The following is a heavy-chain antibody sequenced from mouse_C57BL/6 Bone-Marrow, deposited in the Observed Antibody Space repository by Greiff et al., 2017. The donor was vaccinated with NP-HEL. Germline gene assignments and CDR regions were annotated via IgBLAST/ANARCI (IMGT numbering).Heavy chain of an antibody. D-gene: IGHD2-2*01. J-gene: IGHJ2*01. CDR2: IDPSDSYT. V-gene: IGHV1-69*01. CDR1: GYTFTSYW. CDR3: ARSMNGYYSDY. Sequence: QVQLQQPGAELVMPGASVKLSCKASGYTFTSYWMHWVKQRPGQGLEWIGEIDPSDSYTNYNQKFKGKSTLTVDKSSSTAYMQLSSLTSEDSAVYYCARSMNGYYSDYWGQGTTLTVSS.